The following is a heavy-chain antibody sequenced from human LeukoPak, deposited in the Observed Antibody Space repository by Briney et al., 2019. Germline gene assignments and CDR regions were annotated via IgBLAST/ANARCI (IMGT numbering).Heavy chain of an antibody. CDR2: IKQDGSEK. CDR1: GFTFSSYW. D-gene: IGHD2-15*01. V-gene: IGHV3-7*01. CDR3: ASHQGYRHDY. Sequence: PGGSLRLSCAVSGFTFSSYWMSWVRQAPGKGLEWVANIKQDGSEKYYVDSVKGRFTISRDNAKNSLYLQTNSLRVEDTAVYYCASHQGYRHDYWGQGTLVTVSS. J-gene: IGHJ4*02.